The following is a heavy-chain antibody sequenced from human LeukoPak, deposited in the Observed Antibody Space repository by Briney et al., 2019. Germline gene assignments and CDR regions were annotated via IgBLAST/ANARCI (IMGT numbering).Heavy chain of an antibody. CDR1: GGSISSYY. D-gene: IGHD6-19*01. CDR3: ARHASSGWYWYFDY. J-gene: IGHJ4*02. CDR2: IYTSGST. Sequence: SETLSLTCTVSGGSISSYYWSWIRQPAGKGLEWIGRIYTSGSTNYNPSLKSRVTMSVDTSKNQLSLKLSSVTAADTAVYYCARHASSGWYWYFDYWGQGTLVTVSS. V-gene: IGHV4-4*07.